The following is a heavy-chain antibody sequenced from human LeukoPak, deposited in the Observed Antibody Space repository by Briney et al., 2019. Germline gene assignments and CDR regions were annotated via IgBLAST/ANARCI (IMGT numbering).Heavy chain of an antibody. J-gene: IGHJ4*02. CDR3: AKGTTGMAPRGYFDD. V-gene: IGHV3-23*01. Sequence: GGSLRLSCAASGFTFSSYAMNWVRQAPGKGLEWVSVISGSGGSTYYAVSVKGRFTISRDNSKNTLYLQMNSLTVEDTAVYYCAKGTTGMAPRGYFDDWGQGTLVTVSS. D-gene: IGHD5-18*01. CDR2: ISGSGGST. CDR1: GFTFSSYA.